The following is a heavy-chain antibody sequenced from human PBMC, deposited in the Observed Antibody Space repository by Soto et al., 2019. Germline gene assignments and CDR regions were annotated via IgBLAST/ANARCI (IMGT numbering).Heavy chain of an antibody. CDR2: ISAYNGNT. D-gene: IGHD3-3*01. CDR3: ARKGFYFWSGYGEAFYI. Sequence: ASVKVSCKASGYTFTSYGISWVRQAPGQGLEWMGWISAYNGNTNYAQKLQGRVTMTTDTSTSTAYMELRSLRSDDTAVYYCARKGFYFWSGYGEAFYICGQGTMVTVSS. CDR1: GYTFTSYG. V-gene: IGHV1-18*01. J-gene: IGHJ3*02.